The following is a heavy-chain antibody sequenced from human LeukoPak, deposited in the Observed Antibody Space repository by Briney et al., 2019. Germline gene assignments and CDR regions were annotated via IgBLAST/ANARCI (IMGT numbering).Heavy chain of an antibody. D-gene: IGHD5-18*01. J-gene: IGHJ4*02. CDR1: GFTFSSYA. Sequence: PGGSLRLSCAASGFTFSSYAMGWVRQAPGKGLEWVSAITASGGNTYYADSVKGRFTISRDNSKNTLYLQVNSLRAGDTAVYYCAKGNGYSYGRYYFDYWGQGTLVTVSS. CDR3: AKGNGYSYGRYYFDY. CDR2: ITASGGNT. V-gene: IGHV3-23*01.